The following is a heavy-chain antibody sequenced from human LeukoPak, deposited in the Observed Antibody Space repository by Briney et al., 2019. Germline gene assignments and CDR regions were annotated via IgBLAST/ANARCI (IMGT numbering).Heavy chain of an antibody. Sequence: PGGSLRLSCAASGFTFSSYAMSWVRQAPGKGLEWVSAISGSGGSTYYADSVKGRFTISRDNSKNTLYLQMNSLRAEDTAVYYCAKCFSSGLLPNWFDPWGQGTLVTVSS. CDR3: AKCFSSGLLPNWFDP. D-gene: IGHD3-22*01. V-gene: IGHV3-23*01. CDR2: ISGSGGST. J-gene: IGHJ5*02. CDR1: GFTFSSYA.